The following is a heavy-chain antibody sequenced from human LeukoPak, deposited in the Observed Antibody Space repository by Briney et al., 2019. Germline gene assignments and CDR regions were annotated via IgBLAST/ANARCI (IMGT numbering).Heavy chain of an antibody. CDR2: IKKDGREK. V-gene: IGHV3-7*01. Sequence: PGGSLRLSCAASGFTFSSYWVSWVRQARGEGREGVANIKKDGREKYYVDSVKGRFTISRENAKNSLYLQMNSLRAEDTAVYYCARGHSSGWYPQYFQHWGPGTLVTVSP. CDR3: ARGHSSGWYPQYFQH. CDR1: GFTFSSYW. J-gene: IGHJ1*01. D-gene: IGHD6-19*01.